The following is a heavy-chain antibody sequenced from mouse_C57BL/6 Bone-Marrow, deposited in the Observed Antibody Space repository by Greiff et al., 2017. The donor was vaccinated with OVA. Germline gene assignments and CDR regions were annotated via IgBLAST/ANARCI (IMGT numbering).Heavy chain of an antibody. CDR3: DGYYY. V-gene: IGHV14-4*01. Sequence: VQLQQPGAELVKPGASVKVSCKASGYTFTSYWMHWVKQRPEQGLEWIGWIDPENGDTEYASKFQGKATITVDTSSNTAYLQLSSLTSEDTAVYYCDGYYYWGQGTTLTVSS. CDR2: IDPENGDT. D-gene: IGHD2-3*01. CDR1: GYTFTSYW. J-gene: IGHJ2*01.